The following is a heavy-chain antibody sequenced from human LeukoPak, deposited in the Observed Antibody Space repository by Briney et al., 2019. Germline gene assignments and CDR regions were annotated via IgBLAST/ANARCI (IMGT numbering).Heavy chain of an antibody. Sequence: GGSLRLSCAASGFTFSSYWMHWVREAPGKGLVWVSRISPDGSTTGHADSVKGRFTTSRDNAKNTLFLQMNSLRAEDTAVYYCTRDFDFSSAIWGQGTLVTVSS. J-gene: IGHJ4*02. V-gene: IGHV3-74*01. CDR2: ISPDGSTT. CDR3: TRDFDFSSAI. D-gene: IGHD3-3*01. CDR1: GFTFSSYW.